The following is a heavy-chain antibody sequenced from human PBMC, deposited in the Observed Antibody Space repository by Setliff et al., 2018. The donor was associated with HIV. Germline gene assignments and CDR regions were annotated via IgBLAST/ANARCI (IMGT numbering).Heavy chain of an antibody. V-gene: IGHV4-39*01. CDR2: IYYSGST. CDR1: GGSISSSSYY. J-gene: IGHJ6*02. CDR3: ACIAVAGTGYYYYGMDV. D-gene: IGHD6-19*01. Sequence: PSETLSLTCTVSGGSISSSSYYWGWIRQPPGKGLEWIGSIYYSGSTYYKPSLKSRVTISVDTSNNQFSLRLSSVTAADTAVYYCACIAVAGTGYYYYGMDVWGQGTTVTVSS.